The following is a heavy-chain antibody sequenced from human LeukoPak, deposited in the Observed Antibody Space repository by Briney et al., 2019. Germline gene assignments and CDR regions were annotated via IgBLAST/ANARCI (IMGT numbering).Heavy chain of an antibody. Sequence: AGGSLRLSCAASGFTFRGYRLNWVRQAPGKGLEWVANIKADGSEKYYVDSVKGRFTISRDDAKRTVDLQMDNLRAEDTAIYYCAYRNNFEYWGQGALVTVSS. CDR3: AYRNNFEY. CDR2: IKADGSEK. D-gene: IGHD1-26*01. CDR1: GFTFRGYR. J-gene: IGHJ4*02. V-gene: IGHV3-7*03.